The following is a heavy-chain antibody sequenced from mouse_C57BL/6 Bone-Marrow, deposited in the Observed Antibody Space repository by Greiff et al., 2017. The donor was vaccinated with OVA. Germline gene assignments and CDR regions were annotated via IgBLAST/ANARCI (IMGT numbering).Heavy chain of an antibody. CDR2: FLHCSGST. CDR3: ARSGDLLCPPFDY. V-gene: IGHV1-9*01. CDR1: GYTFTTYW. D-gene: IGHD2-1*01. J-gene: IGHJ2*01. Sequence: QVQLQQSGAELMKPGASVKLSCKATGYTFTTYWIEWVKQRPGHGLEWIGEFLHCSGSTNYTEKFKGKATFTVDTSSNTAYMQLSILTTEDSAIYYCARSGDLLCPPFDYWGQGTTLTVSA.